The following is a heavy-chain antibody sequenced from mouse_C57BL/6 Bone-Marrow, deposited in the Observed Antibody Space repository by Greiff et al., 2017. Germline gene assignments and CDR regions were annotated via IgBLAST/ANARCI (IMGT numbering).Heavy chain of an antibody. V-gene: IGHV10-1*01. CDR3: VTYNYDFLDY. J-gene: IGHJ4*01. Sequence: EVKLVESGGGLVQPKGSLKLSCAASGFSFNTYAMNWVRQAPGKGLEWVARIRSKSNNYATYYADSVKDRFTISRDDSESMLYLQMNNLTTEDTAMYYCVTYNYDFLDYWGQGTSVTVSS. CDR1: GFSFNTYA. CDR2: IRSKSNNYAT. D-gene: IGHD2-12*01.